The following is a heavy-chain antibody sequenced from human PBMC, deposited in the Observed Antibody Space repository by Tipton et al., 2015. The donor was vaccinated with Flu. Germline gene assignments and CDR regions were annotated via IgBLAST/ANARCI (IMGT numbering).Heavy chain of an antibody. Sequence: TLSLTCTVSGGSISSSSYYWGWIRQPPGKGLEWIGSIYYSGSTYYNPSLKSRVTISVDTSKNQFSLKLSSVTAADTAVYYCARLRRSGCSSTSCYTPADYYYMDVWGKGTTVTVSS. V-gene: IGHV4-39*01. CDR1: GGSISSSSYY. J-gene: IGHJ6*03. D-gene: IGHD2-2*02. CDR3: ARLRRSGCSSTSCYTPADYYYMDV. CDR2: IYYSGST.